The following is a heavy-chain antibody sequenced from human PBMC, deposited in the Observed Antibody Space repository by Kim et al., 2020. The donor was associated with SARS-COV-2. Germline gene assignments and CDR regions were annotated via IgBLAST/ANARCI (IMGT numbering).Heavy chain of an antibody. Sequence: SETLSLTCTVSGGSISSYYWSWIRQPPGKGLEWIGYIYYTGSTNYNPSLKSRVTISVDTSKNQFSLKLSSVTAADTAVYYCARAGGGSGYYYVLDYWGQGTLVTVSS. CDR2: IYYTGST. V-gene: IGHV4-59*01. D-gene: IGHD3-22*01. CDR1: GGSISSYY. CDR3: ARAGGGSGYYYVLDY. J-gene: IGHJ4*02.